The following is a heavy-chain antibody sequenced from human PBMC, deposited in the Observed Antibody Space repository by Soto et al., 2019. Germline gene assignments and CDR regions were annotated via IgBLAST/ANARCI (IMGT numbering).Heavy chain of an antibody. D-gene: IGHD3-10*01. V-gene: IGHV1-8*01. CDR1: GYSFSTYD. CDR2: MNPSSGDT. CDR3: AKVSRRGSAIDFDY. Sequence: QVQLVQSGAEVKKPGASVKVSCKTSGYSFSTYDINWVRQATGQGLEWMGWMNPSSGDTGYAQKFQGRVAMTRDTXXTTAYMELYSLRSDDTAVYYCAKVSRRGSAIDFDYWGQGTLVTVSP. J-gene: IGHJ4*02.